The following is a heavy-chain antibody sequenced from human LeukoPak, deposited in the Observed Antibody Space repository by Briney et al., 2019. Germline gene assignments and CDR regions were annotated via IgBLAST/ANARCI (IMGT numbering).Heavy chain of an antibody. V-gene: IGHV3-11*06. D-gene: IGHD3-10*01. J-gene: IGHJ4*02. CDR1: GFTFSDYY. CDR3: ARGFLWFGELLYPAPFDY. CDR2: IGSSSSYT. Sequence: GGSLRLSCAASGFTFSDYYMSWIRQAPGKGLEWVSYIGSSSSYTNYADSVKGRFTISRDNAKNSLYLQMNSLRAEDTAVYYCARGFLWFGELLYPAPFDYWGQGTLVTVSS.